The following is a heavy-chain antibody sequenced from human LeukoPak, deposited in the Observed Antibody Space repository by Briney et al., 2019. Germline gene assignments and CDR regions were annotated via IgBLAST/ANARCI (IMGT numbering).Heavy chain of an antibody. CDR1: GFTFSSYA. CDR3: ALNGRGVPSGAFDI. J-gene: IGHJ3*02. V-gene: IGHV3-23*01. D-gene: IGHD1-1*01. Sequence: PGGSLRLFCAASGFTFSSYAMSWVRQAPGKGLEWVSAISGSGGSTYYADSVKGRFTISRDNSKNTLYLQMNSLRAEDTAVYYCALNGRGVPSGAFDIWGQGTMVTVSS. CDR2: ISGSGGST.